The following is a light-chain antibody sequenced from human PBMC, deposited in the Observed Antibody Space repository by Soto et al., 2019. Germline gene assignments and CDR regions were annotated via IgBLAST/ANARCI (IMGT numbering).Light chain of an antibody. CDR1: SSDIGGYNF. J-gene: IGLJ2*01. CDR3: SSFTTSSTLVA. Sequence: QSALTQPASVSGSPGQSITISCTGTSSDIGGYNFVSWYQHHPGKAPKLMIYEVNNRPSGVSSRFSGSKSGNTASLTISGLQTEDEAYYYCSSFTTSSTLVAFGGGTKLTVL. CDR2: EVN. V-gene: IGLV2-14*01.